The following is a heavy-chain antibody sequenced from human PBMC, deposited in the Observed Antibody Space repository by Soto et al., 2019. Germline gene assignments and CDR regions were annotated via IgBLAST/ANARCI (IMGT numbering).Heavy chain of an antibody. CDR3: AKEGGYDFWSGLVLGHNWFDP. D-gene: IGHD3-3*01. Sequence: GGSLRLSCAASGFTFSSYGMHWVRQAPGKGLEWVAVISYDGSNKYYADSVKGRFTISRDNSKNTLYLQMNSLRAEDTAVYYCAKEGGYDFWSGLVLGHNWFDPWGQGTLVTVS. V-gene: IGHV3-30*18. CDR1: GFTFSSYG. J-gene: IGHJ5*02. CDR2: ISYDGSNK.